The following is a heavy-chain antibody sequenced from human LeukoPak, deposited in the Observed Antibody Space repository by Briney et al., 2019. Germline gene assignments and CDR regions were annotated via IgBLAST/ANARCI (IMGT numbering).Heavy chain of an antibody. D-gene: IGHD5-12*01. J-gene: IGHJ3*01. CDR3: ARDYRFDSGYDLLDAFDV. CDR1: GGSISSGVSY. Sequence: SETLSLTCTVSGGSISSGVSYWSWIRQHPGKGLEWIAYIYYSGSSSYNPSLKSRVTISVDTSKNQFSLKLSSVTAADTAVYYCARDYRFDSGYDLLDAFDVWGQGTMVTVPS. V-gene: IGHV4-31*03. CDR2: IYYSGSS.